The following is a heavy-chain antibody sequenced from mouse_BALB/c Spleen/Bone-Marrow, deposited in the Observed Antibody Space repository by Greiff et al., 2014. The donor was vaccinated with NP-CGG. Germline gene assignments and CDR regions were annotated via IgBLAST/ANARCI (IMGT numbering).Heavy chain of an antibody. CDR1: GFSLTSYG. D-gene: IGHD2-1*01. CDR2: IWAGGST. CDR3: ARDGLYGNYAMDY. V-gene: IGHV2-9*02. J-gene: IGHJ4*01. Sequence: VQLVESGPGLVAPSQSLSITCTVSGFSLTSYGVHWVRQPPGKGLEWLGVIWAGGSTNYNSALMSRLSISKDNSKNQVFLKMNSLQTDDTAMYYCARDGLYGNYAMDYWGQGTSVTVSS.